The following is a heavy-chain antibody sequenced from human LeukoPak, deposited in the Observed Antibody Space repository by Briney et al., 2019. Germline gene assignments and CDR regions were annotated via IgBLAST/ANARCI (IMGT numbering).Heavy chain of an antibody. CDR1: GGSISSYY. CDR2: IYYSGST. D-gene: IGHD7-27*01. J-gene: IGHJ6*03. Sequence: SETLSLTCTVSGGSISSYYWSWIRQPPGKGLEWIGYIYYSGSTNYNPSLKSRVTISVDTSKNQFSLKLSSVTAADTAVYYCARKKGLPGAYYYYYMDVWGKGTTVTVSS. CDR3: ARKKGLPGAYYYYYMDV. V-gene: IGHV4-59*01.